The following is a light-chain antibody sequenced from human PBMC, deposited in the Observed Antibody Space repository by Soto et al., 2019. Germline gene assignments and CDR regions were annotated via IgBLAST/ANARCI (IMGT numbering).Light chain of an antibody. CDR3: QQRSNWPPIT. CDR2: GAS. V-gene: IGKV3-11*01. CDR1: QSVHNF. Sequence: ETVMTQSPVTLSVSPGDTATLSCRASQSVHNFLAWYQQKPGQAHRLLIYGASNRAAGIPDRFSGSGSGTDFTLTINSLEPEDFAVYYCQQRSNWPPITFGQGTRLEIK. J-gene: IGKJ5*01.